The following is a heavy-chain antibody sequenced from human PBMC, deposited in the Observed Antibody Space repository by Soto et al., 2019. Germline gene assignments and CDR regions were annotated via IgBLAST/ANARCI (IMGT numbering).Heavy chain of an antibody. CDR2: IRSKAYGGTT. V-gene: IGHV3-49*03. D-gene: IGHD1-26*01. CDR3: TRVVGPDSDAFDI. CDR1: GFTFGGYA. Sequence: GGSLRLSCPASGFTFGGYAMSWFRQAPGKGLEWVGFIRSKAYGGTTEYAASVKGRFTISRDDSKSIAYLQMNSLKTEDTAVYYCTRVVGPDSDAFDIWGQGTMVTVSS. J-gene: IGHJ3*02.